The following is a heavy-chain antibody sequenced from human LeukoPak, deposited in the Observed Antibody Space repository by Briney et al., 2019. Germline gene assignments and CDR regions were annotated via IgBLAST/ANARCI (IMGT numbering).Heavy chain of an antibody. J-gene: IGHJ3*01. CDR2: ISSSSSTI. V-gene: IGHV3-48*04. CDR1: GFTVSSYS. Sequence: QAGGSLRLSCAASGFTVSSYSMNWVRQAPGEGLEWVSYISSSSSTIYYADSVKGRFTISRDNAKNSLYLQMNSLRAEDTAVYYCARDRTIINYDILTADAFDFWGQGTMVTVSS. D-gene: IGHD3-9*01. CDR3: ARDRTIINYDILTADAFDF.